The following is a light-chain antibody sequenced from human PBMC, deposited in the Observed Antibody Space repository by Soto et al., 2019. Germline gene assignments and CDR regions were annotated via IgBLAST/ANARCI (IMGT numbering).Light chain of an antibody. J-gene: IGKJ1*01. CDR2: GAS. V-gene: IGKV3-15*01. CDR1: QSVRSN. Sequence: EIMMTQSPATLSVSPRERATLACRASQSVRSNLAWYQQKPGQSPRLLINGASTRATGIPARFSGSGSGTQFTLTISSLQSEDFAVYYCKQYNNWPPAWTFGQGTKVDIK. CDR3: KQYNNWPPAWT.